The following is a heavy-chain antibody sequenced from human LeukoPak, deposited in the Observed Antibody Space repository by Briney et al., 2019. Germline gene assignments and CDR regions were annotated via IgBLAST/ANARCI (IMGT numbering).Heavy chain of an antibody. CDR1: GFTFSTYA. V-gene: IGHV3-64*02. Sequence: GGSLRLSCAASGFTFSTYATHWVRQAPGKGLEYVSAISTNGDSTYYEDSVKGRFTISRDNSKNTLFLQIGSLRADDMAVYYCVRWGSTSCYDYWGQGTLVTVSS. J-gene: IGHJ4*02. CDR2: ISTNGDST. CDR3: VRWGSTSCYDY. D-gene: IGHD2-2*01.